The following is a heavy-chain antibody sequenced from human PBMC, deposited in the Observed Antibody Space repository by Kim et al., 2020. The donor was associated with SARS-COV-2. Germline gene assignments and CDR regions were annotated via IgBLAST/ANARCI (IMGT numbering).Heavy chain of an antibody. CDR2: INHRGAT. J-gene: IGHJ5*02. D-gene: IGHD3-16*01. CDR3: ARSAPKSTFGGVPLAA. CDR1: GSISTVYW. Sequence: SETLSLTCAVGSISTVYWWSWVRQPPGKGLEWIGEINHRGATNYNPPLKSRAIISVDKSNNQVSLRLTSVTAADTAVYFFARSAPKSTFGGVPLAAWGQG. V-gene: IGHV4-4*02.